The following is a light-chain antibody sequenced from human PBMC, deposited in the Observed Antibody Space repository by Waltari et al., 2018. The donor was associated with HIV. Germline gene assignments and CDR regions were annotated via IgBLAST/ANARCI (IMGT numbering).Light chain of an antibody. V-gene: IGKV2-28*01. Sequence: SPLSLSVTPGEPASISCRSSQSLLKSNGYIYLDWYLQKPGQSPQLLIYLGSNRASGVPDRFSGSGSATDFTLRISRVEAEDAGIYYCMEALETPLTFGGGTRVEIK. CDR1: QSLLKSNGYIY. CDR2: LGS. J-gene: IGKJ4*01. CDR3: MEALETPLT.